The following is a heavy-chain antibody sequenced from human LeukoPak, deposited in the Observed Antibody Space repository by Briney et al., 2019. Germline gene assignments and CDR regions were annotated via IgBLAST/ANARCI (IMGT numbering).Heavy chain of an antibody. CDR3: ARAGYFDSSGHYSSFDY. V-gene: IGHV3-53*04. Sequence: GGSLRLSCAASGFTVSSNYMSWVRQAPGKGLEWVSVIYSGGSTYYADSVKGRFTISRHKSKNTLYLQMNSLRAEDTAVYYCARAGYFDSSGHYSSFDYWGQGTLVTVSS. J-gene: IGHJ4*02. CDR1: GFTVSSNY. D-gene: IGHD3-22*01. CDR2: IYSGGST.